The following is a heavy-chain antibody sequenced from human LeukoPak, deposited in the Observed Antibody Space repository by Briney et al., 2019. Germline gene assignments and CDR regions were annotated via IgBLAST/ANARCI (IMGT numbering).Heavy chain of an antibody. CDR1: GYTFTSYG. CDR3: ARGVTYYYGSGSALFDC. Sequence: ASVTVSCTASGYTFTSYGISWVRQAPGQGLEWMGWISAYNGNTNYAQKLQGRVTMTTDTSTSTAYMELRSLRSDDTAVYYCARGVTYYYGSGSALFDCWGQGTLVTVSS. V-gene: IGHV1-18*01. D-gene: IGHD3-10*01. CDR2: ISAYNGNT. J-gene: IGHJ4*02.